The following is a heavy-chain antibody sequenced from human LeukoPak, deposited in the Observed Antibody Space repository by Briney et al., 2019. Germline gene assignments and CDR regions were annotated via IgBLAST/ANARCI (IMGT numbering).Heavy chain of an antibody. CDR3: ARTDTGIFGMLIGAFDI. Sequence: PSETLSLTCTVSGYSISSGYYWGWIRQPPGKGLEWIGSIYHSGSTYYNPSLKSRVTISVDTSKNQFSLKLSSVTAADTAVYYCARTDTGIFGMLIGAFDIWGQGTMVTVSS. V-gene: IGHV4-38-2*02. D-gene: IGHD3-3*01. CDR2: IYHSGST. CDR1: GYSISSGYY. J-gene: IGHJ3*02.